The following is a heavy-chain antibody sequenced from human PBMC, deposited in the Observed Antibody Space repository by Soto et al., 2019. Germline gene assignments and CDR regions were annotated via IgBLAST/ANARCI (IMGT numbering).Heavy chain of an antibody. Sequence: GSLRLSCAASGFTFSNYAITWVRQAPGKGLEWVSLISASGRNTFYADSVKGRFTISRDNSKNTLYLQMKSLTAEDTAVYYCAKPQTYYYDSGTRLYYALHVWGQGTTVTVSS. CDR1: GFTFSNYA. CDR3: AKPQTYYYDSGTRLYYALHV. V-gene: IGHV3-23*01. J-gene: IGHJ6*02. CDR2: ISASGRNT. D-gene: IGHD3-10*01.